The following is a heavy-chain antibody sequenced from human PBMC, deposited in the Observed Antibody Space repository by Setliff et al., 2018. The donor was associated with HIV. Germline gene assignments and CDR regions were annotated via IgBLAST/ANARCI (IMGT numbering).Heavy chain of an antibody. D-gene: IGHD3-10*01. CDR2: IISILDIT. Sequence: SVKVSCKASGGTSSTHAINWVRQAPGQGLEWKGQIISILDITTYAQSLQGRVTITADESTSTFYMELSSLRSADTAVYYCAGPRGDEAFDIWGQGTKVTVSS. J-gene: IGHJ3*02. V-gene: IGHV1-69*10. CDR3: AGPRGDEAFDI. CDR1: GGTSSTHA.